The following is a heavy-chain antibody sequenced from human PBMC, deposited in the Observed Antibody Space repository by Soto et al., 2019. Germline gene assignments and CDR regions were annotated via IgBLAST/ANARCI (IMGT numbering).Heavy chain of an antibody. CDR3: ARGRYCLTGRCFPNWFDS. J-gene: IGHJ5*01. CDR1: GDSISNLDYF. Sequence: SETLSLTCSVSGDSISNLDYFCAWIRQPPGQALEYIVYIYKSGTTYYNPSFESRVAICVDTSKSQFSLNVTSVTAADTAVYVCARGRYCLTGRCFPNWFDSWGQGAMVTVSS. V-gene: IGHV4-30-4*01. D-gene: IGHD7-27*01. CDR2: IYKSGTT.